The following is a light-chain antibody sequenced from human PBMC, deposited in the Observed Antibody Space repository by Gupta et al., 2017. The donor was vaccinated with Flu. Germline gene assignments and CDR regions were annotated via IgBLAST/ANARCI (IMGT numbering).Light chain of an antibody. V-gene: IGKV1-39*01. CDR1: QSISSY. Sequence: DIQMSQSPSSLSAFVGDRVTITCRASQSISSYLKWYQQKPRKAPKLLIYAASSLQSGVPSRFSGSGSGTELSLTMSSPQPKDFTTYDCQQSYSTPPTFGQGTKVEIK. CDR2: AAS. CDR3: QQSYSTPPT. J-gene: IGKJ1*01.